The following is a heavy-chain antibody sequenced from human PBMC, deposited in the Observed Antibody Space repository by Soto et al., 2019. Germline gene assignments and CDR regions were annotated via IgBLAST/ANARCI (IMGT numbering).Heavy chain of an antibody. CDR1: GFTFDDYA. V-gene: IGHV3-9*01. J-gene: IGHJ4*02. CDR3: AKDNSAFPIRFSDY. D-gene: IGHD3-3*01. Sequence: GGSLRLSCAASGFTFDDYAMHWVRQAPGKGLEWVSGISWNSGSIGYADSVKGRFTISRDNAKNSLYLQMNSLRAEDTALYYCAKDNSAFPIRFSDYWGQGTLVTVSS. CDR2: ISWNSGSI.